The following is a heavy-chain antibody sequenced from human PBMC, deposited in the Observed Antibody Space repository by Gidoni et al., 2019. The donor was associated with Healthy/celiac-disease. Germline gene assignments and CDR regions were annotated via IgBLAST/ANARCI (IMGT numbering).Heavy chain of an antibody. CDR1: GGSFSGYY. Sequence: QVQLQQWGAGLLKPSETLSLTCAVYGGSFSGYYWSWIRQPPGKGLEWIGEINHSGSTNYNPSLKSRVTISVDTSKNQFSLKLSSVTAADTAVYYCARRGTTGSPGPNYYYYMDVWGKGTTVTVSS. J-gene: IGHJ6*03. CDR3: ARRGTTGSPGPNYYYYMDV. CDR2: INHSGST. D-gene: IGHD1-1*01. V-gene: IGHV4-34*01.